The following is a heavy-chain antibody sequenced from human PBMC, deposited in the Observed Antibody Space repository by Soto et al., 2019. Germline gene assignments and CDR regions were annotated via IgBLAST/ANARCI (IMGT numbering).Heavy chain of an antibody. J-gene: IGHJ6*02. V-gene: IGHV3-21*01. CDR2: ISSSSSYI. CDR3: ARTFPIAAAGTGIIGYYYYGMDV. D-gene: IGHD6-13*01. CDR1: GFTFSSYS. Sequence: GSLRLSCAASGFTFSSYSMNWVRQAPGKGLEWVSSISSSSSYIYYADSVKGRFTISRDNAKNSLYLQMNSLRAEDTAVYYCARTFPIAAAGTGIIGYYYYGMDVWGQGTTVTVSS.